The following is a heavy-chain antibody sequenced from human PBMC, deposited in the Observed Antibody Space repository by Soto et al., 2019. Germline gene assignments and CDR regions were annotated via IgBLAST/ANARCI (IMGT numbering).Heavy chain of an antibody. CDR2: ISYDGSNK. CDR1: GFTFSSYG. CDR3: AKRRIVGAEYYFDY. D-gene: IGHD1-26*01. V-gene: IGHV3-30*18. Sequence: GGSLRLSCAASGFTFSSYGMHWVRQAPGKGLEWVAVISYDGSNKYYADSVKGRFTISRDNSKNTLYLQMNSLRAEDTAVYYCAKRRIVGAEYYFDYRGQGTLVTVSS. J-gene: IGHJ4*02.